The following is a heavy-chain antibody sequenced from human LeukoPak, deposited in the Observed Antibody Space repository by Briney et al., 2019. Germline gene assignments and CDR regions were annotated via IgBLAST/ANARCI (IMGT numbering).Heavy chain of an antibody. CDR3: ARALHYCSGGSCYSGGYYYYMDV. CDR2: IFHNGNA. Sequence: PSETLSLTCSVSGGSISTSNYYWVWIRQSPEKGLEWIGSIFHNGNAFYSPSLQSRVTMSLDTSKSQFYLRLTSVTAADTAVYYCARALHYCSGGSCYSGGYYYYMDVWGKGTTVTVSS. V-gene: IGHV4-39*07. J-gene: IGHJ6*03. CDR1: GGSISTSNYY. D-gene: IGHD2-15*01.